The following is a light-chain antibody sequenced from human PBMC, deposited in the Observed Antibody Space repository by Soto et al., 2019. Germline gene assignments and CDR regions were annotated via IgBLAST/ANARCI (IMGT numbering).Light chain of an antibody. CDR3: QQYGTSPLT. CDR2: GAS. J-gene: IGKJ4*01. V-gene: IGKV3-20*01. Sequence: EIVLTQSPGTLSLSPGERATLSCRASQSVRNNYLAWYQQKPGQAPRLLIYGASSRATGIPDRFSGSGSGTDFTLTINRLEPEDFAVYYCQQYGTSPLTFGGGTKVDIK. CDR1: QSVRNNY.